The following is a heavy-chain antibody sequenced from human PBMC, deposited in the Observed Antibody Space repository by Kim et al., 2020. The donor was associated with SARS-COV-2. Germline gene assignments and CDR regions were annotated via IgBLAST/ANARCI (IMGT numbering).Heavy chain of an antibody. Sequence: SETLSLTCTVSGGSISSYYWSWIRQPPGKGLEWIGYIYYSGSTNYNPSLKSRVTISVDTSKNQFSLKLSSVTAADTAVYYCARGSVAGIDYWGQGTLVTVSS. CDR3: ARGSVAGIDY. D-gene: IGHD6-19*01. CDR1: GGSISSYY. CDR2: IYYSGST. J-gene: IGHJ4*02. V-gene: IGHV4-59*01.